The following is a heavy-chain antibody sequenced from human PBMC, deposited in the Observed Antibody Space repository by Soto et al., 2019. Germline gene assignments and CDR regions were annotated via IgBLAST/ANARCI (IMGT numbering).Heavy chain of an antibody. CDR3: VRDQVHDDSYDSSGYWRSGFEV. CDR2: ITGARSYT. J-gene: IGHJ3*01. CDR1: GFTFSTYT. V-gene: IGHV3-21*01. D-gene: IGHD3-22*01. Sequence: DVQLVESGGGLVKPGGSLRLSCAASGFTFSTYTMNWVRLAPGKGLEWVSSITGARSYTYYADSVKGRFTISRDDAKNSLFLQMNSLRVADTAIYYCVRDQVHDDSYDSSGYWRSGFEVWGHGALVTVSS.